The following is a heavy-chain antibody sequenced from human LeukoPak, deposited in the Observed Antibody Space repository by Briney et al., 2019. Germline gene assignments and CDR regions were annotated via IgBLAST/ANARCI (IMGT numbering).Heavy chain of an antibody. J-gene: IGHJ4*02. Sequence: PSETLSLTCAVYGGSFSGYYWSWIRQPPGKGLEWIGSIYYSGSTYYNPSLKSRVTISVDTSKNQFSLKLSSVTAADTAVYYCARYLHISAPFDVWGQGTLVTVSS. V-gene: IGHV4-34*01. CDR2: IYYSGST. D-gene: IGHD2-21*01. CDR1: GGSFSGYY. CDR3: ARYLHISAPFDV.